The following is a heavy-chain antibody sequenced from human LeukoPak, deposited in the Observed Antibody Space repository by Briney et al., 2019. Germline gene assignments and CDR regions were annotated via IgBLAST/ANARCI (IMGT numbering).Heavy chain of an antibody. J-gene: IGHJ4*02. CDR2: ISGSGGST. CDR3: ANPSSTRVLWFGELLSPPHY. Sequence: PGGSLRLSCAASGFTFSSYAMSWVRQAPGKGLEWVSAISGSGGSTYYADSVKGRFTISRDNSKNTLYLQMNSLRAEDTAVYYCANPSSTRVLWFGELLSPPHYWGQGTLVTVSS. V-gene: IGHV3-23*01. D-gene: IGHD3-10*01. CDR1: GFTFSSYA.